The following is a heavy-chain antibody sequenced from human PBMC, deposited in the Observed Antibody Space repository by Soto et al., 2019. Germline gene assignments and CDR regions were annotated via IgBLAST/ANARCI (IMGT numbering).Heavy chain of an antibody. D-gene: IGHD1-26*01. CDR3: VGSGRWETPQDY. CDR1: GASISSSSYY. J-gene: IGHJ4*02. V-gene: IGHV4-39*02. CDR2: IYYSGRT. Sequence: SETRSLTCTVSGASISSSSYYWGWIRQPPGKGLEWIGSIYYSGRTHYNPSLESRVTIPLDTSKNHFSLKLSSMTAADTAVYYCVGSGRWETPQDYWGQGTLVTVSS.